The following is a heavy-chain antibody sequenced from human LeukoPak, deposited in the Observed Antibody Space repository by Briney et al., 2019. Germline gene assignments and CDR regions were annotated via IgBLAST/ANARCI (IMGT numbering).Heavy chain of an antibody. CDR1: GFTFTSSA. Sequence: SVKVSCKASGFTFTSSAVQWVRQARGQRLEWIGWIVVGSGNTNYAQKFQERVTITRDMSTSTAHMELSSLRSEDTAVYYCAGYYYDSSGYYYLDYWGQGTLVTVSS. CDR2: IVVGSGNT. J-gene: IGHJ4*02. V-gene: IGHV1-58*01. D-gene: IGHD3-22*01. CDR3: AGYYYDSSGYYYLDY.